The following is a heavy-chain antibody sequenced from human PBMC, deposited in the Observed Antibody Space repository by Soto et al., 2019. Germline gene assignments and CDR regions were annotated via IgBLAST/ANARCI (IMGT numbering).Heavy chain of an antibody. V-gene: IGHV1-69*01. CDR1: GGIFSTYA. D-gene: IGHD3-10*01. CDR2: IILIFGTP. Sequence: QVQLVQSGAEVKKPGSSVKVSCKASGGIFSTYAISWLRQAPGQGLGWMGGIILIFGTPNYAQRFQGRVTITADASTSTDYMELSRLRYEDTAVYYCARVRDYYGSGNYYNRIDFWGQGTLVTVSS. J-gene: IGHJ4*02. CDR3: ARVRDYYGSGNYYNRIDF.